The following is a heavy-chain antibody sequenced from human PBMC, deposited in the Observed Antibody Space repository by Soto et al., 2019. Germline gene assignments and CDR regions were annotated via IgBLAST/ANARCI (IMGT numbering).Heavy chain of an antibody. Sequence: GGSLRLSCAASGFTFSSYAMSWVRQAPGKGLEWVSAISGSGGSTYYADSVKGRFTISRDNSKNTLYLQMNSLRAEDTAVYYCAKDPRYCSSTSCYVSVGYFDYWGQGTLVTVSS. CDR2: ISGSGGST. D-gene: IGHD2-2*01. V-gene: IGHV3-23*01. CDR1: GFTFSSYA. J-gene: IGHJ4*02. CDR3: AKDPRYCSSTSCYVSVGYFDY.